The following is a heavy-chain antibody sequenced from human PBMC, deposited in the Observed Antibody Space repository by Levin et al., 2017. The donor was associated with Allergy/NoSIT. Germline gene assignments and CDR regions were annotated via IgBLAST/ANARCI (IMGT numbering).Heavy chain of an antibody. Sequence: GGSLRLSCAASGFTFRSYAMSWVLQAPGKGLEWVSTISSSGDSTYYADSVKGRFTISRDNSKNTLYLQMNSLRAEDTAVYYCAKHRGGFEYWGQGTLVTVSS. D-gene: IGHD1-14*01. CDR3: AKHRGGFEY. CDR1: GFTFRSYA. V-gene: IGHV3-23*01. J-gene: IGHJ4*02. CDR2: ISSSGDST.